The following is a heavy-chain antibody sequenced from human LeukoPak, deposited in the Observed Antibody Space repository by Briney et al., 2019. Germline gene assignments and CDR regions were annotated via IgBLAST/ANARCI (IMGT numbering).Heavy chain of an antibody. Sequence: GGSLRLSGAASGFTVSSNYMSWVRQAPGKGLEWVAVIYSSGNTKYADSVKGRFTISRDNSKNTLYLDMNSLRAEDTAVYYCAGGALYSSGWLNRFDPWGQGTLVTVSS. CDR3: AGGALYSSGWLNRFDP. CDR2: IYSSGNT. J-gene: IGHJ5*02. CDR1: GFTVSSNY. V-gene: IGHV3-53*01. D-gene: IGHD6-19*01.